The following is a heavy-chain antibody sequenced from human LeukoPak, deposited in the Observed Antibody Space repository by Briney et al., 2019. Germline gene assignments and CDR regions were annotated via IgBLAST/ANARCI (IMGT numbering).Heavy chain of an antibody. Sequence: GESLKISCKASGYSFTSYWIGWVRQMPENGLERMGIIYPGDSDTRYSPSFQGQVTISADKSISTAYLQWSSLKASDTAMYYCARERSSGYYTEDAFDIWGQGTMVTVSS. CDR3: ARERSSGYYTEDAFDI. V-gene: IGHV5-51*01. D-gene: IGHD3-22*01. CDR2: IYPGDSDT. J-gene: IGHJ3*02. CDR1: GYSFTSYW.